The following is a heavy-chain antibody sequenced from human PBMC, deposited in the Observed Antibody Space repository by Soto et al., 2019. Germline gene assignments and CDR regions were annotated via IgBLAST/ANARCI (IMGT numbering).Heavy chain of an antibody. CDR1: GYSINSGYY. J-gene: IGHJ5*02. CDR2: VFHSGTT. D-gene: IGHD3-3*01. Sequence: SETLSLPCAVSGYSINSGYYWGWIRQTPGKGLEWIGSVFHSGTTYSNPSLKTRLTISVATPKNEISLDLNAVTAADTAVYYCVRDFGDLQDFWSGPDQWGQGVPVTVS. CDR3: VRDFGDLQDFWSGPDQ. V-gene: IGHV4-38-2*02.